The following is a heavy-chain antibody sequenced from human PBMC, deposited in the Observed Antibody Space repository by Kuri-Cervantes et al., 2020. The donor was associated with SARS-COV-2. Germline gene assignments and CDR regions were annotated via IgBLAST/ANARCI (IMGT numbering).Heavy chain of an antibody. CDR1: GGSISSSSYY. J-gene: IGHJ3*02. CDR3: ARAPFEGDAFDI. CDR2: IYYSGST. D-gene: IGHD3-9*01. Sequence: ESLKISCTVSGGSISSSSYYWGWIRQPPGKGLEWIGSIYYSGSTYYNPSFKSRVTISVDTSKNQFSLKLSSVTAADTAVYYCARAPFEGDAFDIWGQGTMVTVSS. V-gene: IGHV4-39*01.